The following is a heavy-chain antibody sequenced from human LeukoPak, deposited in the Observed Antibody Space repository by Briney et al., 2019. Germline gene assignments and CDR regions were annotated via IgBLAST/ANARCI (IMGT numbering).Heavy chain of an antibody. CDR1: GGSISSYY. V-gene: IGHV4-4*07. Sequence: SETLSLTCTVSGGSISSYYWSWIRQPAGKGLEWIGRIYASGSTNYNPSLKSRVTMSVDTSKNQFSLKLCSVTAADTAVYYCARGGYYDSSVAFDIWGQGTMVTVSS. J-gene: IGHJ3*02. D-gene: IGHD3-22*01. CDR3: ARGGYYDSSVAFDI. CDR2: IYASGST.